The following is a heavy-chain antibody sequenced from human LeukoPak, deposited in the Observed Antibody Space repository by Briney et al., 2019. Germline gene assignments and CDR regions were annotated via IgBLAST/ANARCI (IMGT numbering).Heavy chain of an antibody. V-gene: IGHV1-46*01. Sequence: ASVKVSCKASGYTFTSYYMHWVRQAPGQGLEWLGIINPSGGSTSYAQKFQGRVTMTRDTSTSTVYMELSSLRSEDTAEYYCARDLDFWSGYPKNWFDPWGQGTLATVSS. CDR3: ARDLDFWSGYPKNWFDP. J-gene: IGHJ5*02. D-gene: IGHD3-3*01. CDR2: INPSGGST. CDR1: GYTFTSYY.